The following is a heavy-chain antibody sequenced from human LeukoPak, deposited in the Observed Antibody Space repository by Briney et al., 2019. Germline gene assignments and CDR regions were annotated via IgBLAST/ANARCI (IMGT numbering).Heavy chain of an antibody. CDR1: GYTFTGYY. J-gene: IGHJ3*02. CDR3: ARVRSPNRANDAFDI. CDR2: INPNSGGT. D-gene: IGHD4/OR15-4a*01. V-gene: IGHV1-2*04. Sequence: SVKVSCKASGYTFTGYYMHRVRQAPGQGREWMGWINPNSGGTNYAQKFQGWVTMTRDTSISTAYMELSRLRSDDTAVYYCARVRSPNRANDAFDIWGQGTMVTVSS.